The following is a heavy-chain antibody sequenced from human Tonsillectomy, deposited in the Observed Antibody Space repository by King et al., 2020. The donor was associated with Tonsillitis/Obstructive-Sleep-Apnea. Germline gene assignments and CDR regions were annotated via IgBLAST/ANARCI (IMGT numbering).Heavy chain of an antibody. CDR1: GFTFNSYA. D-gene: IGHD3-22*01. V-gene: IGHV3-30*04. J-gene: IGHJ4*02. Sequence: VQLVESGGGVVQPGRSLRLSSAASGFTFNSYAMHWVRQAPGKGLEWVAFISNDGSKKYYADSVKGRFIISRDNSKNTVYLQMNSLRGEDAAVYYCARDSATRWLLNYFEYWGQGTLVTVSS. CDR2: ISNDGSKK. CDR3: ARDSATRWLLNYFEY.